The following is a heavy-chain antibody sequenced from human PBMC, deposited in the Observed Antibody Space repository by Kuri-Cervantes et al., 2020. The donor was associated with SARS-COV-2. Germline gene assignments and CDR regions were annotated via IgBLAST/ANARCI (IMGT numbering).Heavy chain of an antibody. CDR1: GGSISSGGYY. CDR3: ARQVTSPTRFDY. D-gene: IGHD4-17*01. CDR2: IYYSGST. Sequence: SETLSLTCTVSGGSISSGGYYWSWIRQHPGKGLEWIGYIYYSGSTYYNPSLKSRVTISVDTSKNQFSLKLSSVTAADTAVYYCARQVTSPTRFDYWGQGTLVTVSS. J-gene: IGHJ4*02. V-gene: IGHV4-31*03.